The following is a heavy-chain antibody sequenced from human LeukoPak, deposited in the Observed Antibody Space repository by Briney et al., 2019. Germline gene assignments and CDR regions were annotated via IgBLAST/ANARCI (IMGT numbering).Heavy chain of an antibody. J-gene: IGHJ4*02. D-gene: IGHD6-13*01. V-gene: IGHV4-61*02. CDR2: IYTSGST. CDR3: ARGPNSSSWYFDY. CDR1: GGSISSGSYY. Sequence: PSETLSLTCTVSGGSISSGSYYWSWIRQPAGKGLGWIGRIYTSGSTNYNPSLKSRVAISVDTSKNQFSLKLSSVNAADTAVYYCARGPNSSSWYFDYWGQGTLVTVSS.